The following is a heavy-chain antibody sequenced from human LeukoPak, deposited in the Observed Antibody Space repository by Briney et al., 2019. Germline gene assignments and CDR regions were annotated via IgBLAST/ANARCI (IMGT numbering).Heavy chain of an antibody. Sequence: SQTLSLTCAISGDSVSSNSAAWNWIRQSPSRGLEWLGRTYYRSKWYNDYAVSVKSRITINPDTSKNQFSLQLNSVTPEDTAVYYCAREAAYGDIVVVPAATLFDYWGQGTLVTVSS. CDR3: AREAAYGDIVVVPAATLFDY. V-gene: IGHV6-1*01. CDR2: TYYRSKWYN. J-gene: IGHJ4*02. CDR1: GDSVSSNSAA. D-gene: IGHD2-2*01.